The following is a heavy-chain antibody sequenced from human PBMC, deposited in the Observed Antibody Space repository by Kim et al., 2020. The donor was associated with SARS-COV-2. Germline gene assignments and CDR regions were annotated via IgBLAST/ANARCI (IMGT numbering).Heavy chain of an antibody. CDR3: ARGSGSSSWYRYYYGMDV. CDR2: IWYDGSNK. CDR1: GFTFSSYG. J-gene: IGHJ6*02. V-gene: IGHV3-33*01. Sequence: GGSLRLSCAASGFTFSSYGMHWVRQAPGKGLEWVAVIWYDGSNKYYADSVKGRFTISRDNSKNTLYLQMNSLRAEDTAVYYCARGSGSSSWYRYYYGMDVWGQGTTVTVSS. D-gene: IGHD6-13*01.